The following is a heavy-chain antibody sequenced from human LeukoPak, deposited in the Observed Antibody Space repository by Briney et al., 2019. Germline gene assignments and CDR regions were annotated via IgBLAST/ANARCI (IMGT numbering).Heavy chain of an antibody. V-gene: IGHV4-39*07. CDR3: ASGDDYDSSGMSGY. J-gene: IGHJ4*02. CDR1: GGSISSSSYY. D-gene: IGHD3-22*01. CDR2: IYYSGST. Sequence: SETLSLTCTVSGGSISSSSYYWGWIRQPPGKGLEWIGSIYYSGSTNYNPSLKSRVTISVDTSKNQFSLKLSSVTAADTAVYYCASGDDYDSSGMSGYWGQGTLVTVSS.